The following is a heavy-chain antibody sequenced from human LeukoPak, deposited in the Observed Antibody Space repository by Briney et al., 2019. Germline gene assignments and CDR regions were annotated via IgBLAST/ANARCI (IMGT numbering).Heavy chain of an antibody. J-gene: IGHJ3*02. Sequence: PGGSLRLSCAASGFTFSSYGMHWVRQAPGKGLEWVAVISYDGSNKYYADSVKGRFTISRDNSKNTLYLQMNSLRAEDTAVYYCAKDRNLWFGELPEDAFDIWGQGTMVTVSS. V-gene: IGHV3-30*18. D-gene: IGHD3-10*01. CDR3: AKDRNLWFGELPEDAFDI. CDR2: ISYDGSNK. CDR1: GFTFSSYG.